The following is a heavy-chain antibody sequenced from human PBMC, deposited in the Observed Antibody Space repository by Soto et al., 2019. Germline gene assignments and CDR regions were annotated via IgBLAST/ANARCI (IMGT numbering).Heavy chain of an antibody. CDR3: ARGRGSYYRRNWFDP. V-gene: IGHV4-34*01. Sequence: SETLTLTCAAYGGSFSGYYWSWIRQPPGKGLEWIGEINHSGSTNYNPSLKSRVTISVETSKNQFSLKLSSVTAADTAVYYCARGRGSYYRRNWFDPWGQGTLVTVSS. CDR1: GGSFSGYY. CDR2: INHSGST. D-gene: IGHD1-26*01. J-gene: IGHJ5*02.